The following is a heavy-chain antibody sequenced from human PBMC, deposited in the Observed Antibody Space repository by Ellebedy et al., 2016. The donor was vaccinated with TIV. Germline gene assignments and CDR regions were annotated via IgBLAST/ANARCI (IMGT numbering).Heavy chain of an antibody. J-gene: IGHJ4*02. D-gene: IGHD3-10*01. Sequence: PGGSLRLSCTASGFVFSDYAMTWVRQAPGKGLEWVSTVDKTGRYTWYADSVKGRFTTSRDNSRSTLHLQLNSLTAEDAAVYYCAKLAGVHAWYFDYWGQGTLVTVSS. CDR2: VDKTGRYT. V-gene: IGHV3-23*05. CDR3: AKLAGVHAWYFDY. CDR1: GFVFSDYA.